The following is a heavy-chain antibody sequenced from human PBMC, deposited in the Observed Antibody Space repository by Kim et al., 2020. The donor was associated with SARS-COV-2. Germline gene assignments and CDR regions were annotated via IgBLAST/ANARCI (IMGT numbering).Heavy chain of an antibody. CDR1: GFTFSSYG. D-gene: IGHD3-10*01. V-gene: IGHV3-33*05. CDR2: ISYDGSNK. CDR3: ARGLLLWFGEAPGYLDY. J-gene: IGHJ4*02. Sequence: GGSLRLSCAASGFTFSSYGMHWVRQAPGKGLEWVAVISYDGSNKYYADSVKGRFTISRDNSKNTLYLQMNSLGAEDTAVYYCARGLLLWFGEAPGYLDYWGQGTLVTVSS.